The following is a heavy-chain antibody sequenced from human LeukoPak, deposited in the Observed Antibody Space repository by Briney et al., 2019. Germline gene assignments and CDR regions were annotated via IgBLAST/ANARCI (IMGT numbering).Heavy chain of an antibody. CDR3: ARDQYNYGYVSWFDP. D-gene: IGHD5-18*01. Sequence: GGSLRLSCAAAGFTFSSYEMNWVRLAPGKGLEWVSYISESGSAIYYADSVKGRFTISRDNAKNSLYLQMNSLRAEDTAVYYCARDQYNYGYVSWFDPWGQGTLVTVSS. J-gene: IGHJ5*02. CDR2: ISESGSAI. V-gene: IGHV3-48*03. CDR1: GFTFSSYE.